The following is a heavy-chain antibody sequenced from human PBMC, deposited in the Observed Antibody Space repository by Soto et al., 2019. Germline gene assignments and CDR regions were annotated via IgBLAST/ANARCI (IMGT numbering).Heavy chain of an antibody. CDR3: ARGRDGDY. J-gene: IGHJ4*02. CDR1: GYIFTSYG. V-gene: IGHV1-18*01. Sequence: QAHLVQSGPEVKQPGASVKVSCKGSGYIFTSYGIAWVRQAPGQGLEWMGWISAHNGNTEYAQKFQGRVTVTRDTSTSTAYLELRSLRSDDTALYYCARGRDGDYWGQGALVTVSS. CDR2: ISAHNGNT.